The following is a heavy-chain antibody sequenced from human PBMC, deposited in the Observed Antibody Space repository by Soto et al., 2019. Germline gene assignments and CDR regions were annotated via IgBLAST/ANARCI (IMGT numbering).Heavy chain of an antibody. CDR1: SGSISSSNW. CDR2: IYHSGST. V-gene: IGHV4-4*02. J-gene: IGHJ4*02. CDR3: ARDRNYGSGSYYFDY. D-gene: IGHD3-10*01. Sequence: QVQLQESGPGLVKPSGTLSLTCAVSSGSISSSNWWSCVRQPPGKGLEWIGEIYHSGSTNYNPSLKSRVTISVDKSKNQFSLKLSSVTAADTAVYYCARDRNYGSGSYYFDYWGQGTLVTVSS.